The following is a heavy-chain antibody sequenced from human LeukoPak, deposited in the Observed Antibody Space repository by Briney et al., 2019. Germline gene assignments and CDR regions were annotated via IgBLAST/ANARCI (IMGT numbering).Heavy chain of an antibody. CDR1: GGTFSSYA. J-gene: IGHJ3*02. V-gene: IGHV1-69*13. CDR3: ARGYLSRNGNYYDSSGYYYSWHAFDI. D-gene: IGHD3-22*01. CDR2: IIPIFGTA. Sequence: SVKVSCKASGGTFSSYAISWVRQAPGQGLEWMGGIIPIFGTANYAQKFQGRVTITADESTSTAYMELSSLRSEDTAVYYCARGYLSRNGNYYDSSGYYYSWHAFDIWGQGTMVTVSS.